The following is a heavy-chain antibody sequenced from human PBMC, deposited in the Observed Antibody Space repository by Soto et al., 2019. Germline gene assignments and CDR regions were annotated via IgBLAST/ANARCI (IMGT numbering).Heavy chain of an antibody. V-gene: IGHV1-69*13. CDR3: ASGGAAYSSSWYNWFDP. D-gene: IGHD6-13*01. J-gene: IGHJ5*02. CDR1: GGTFSGYA. Sequence: SVKVSCKASGGTFSGYAISWVRQAPGQGLEWMGGIIPIFGTANYAQKFQGRVTITADESTSTAYMELSSLRSEDTAVYYCASGGAAYSSSWYNWFDPWGQGTLVTVSS. CDR2: IIPIFGTA.